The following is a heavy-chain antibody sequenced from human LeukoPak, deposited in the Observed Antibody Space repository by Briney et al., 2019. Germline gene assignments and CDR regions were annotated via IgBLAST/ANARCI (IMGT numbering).Heavy chain of an antibody. V-gene: IGHV1-18*01. CDR1: GYTFTSYG. J-gene: IGHJ2*01. CDR2: ISAYNGNT. CDR3: ARIHCSSTSCYSVWYFDL. Sequence: ASVKVSCKASGYTFTSYGISWVRQAPGQGLEWMGWISAYNGNTNYAQKLQGRVTMTTDTSTSTAYMELRSLRSDDTAVYYCARIHCSSTSCYSVWYFDLWAVAPWSLSPQ. D-gene: IGHD2-2*02.